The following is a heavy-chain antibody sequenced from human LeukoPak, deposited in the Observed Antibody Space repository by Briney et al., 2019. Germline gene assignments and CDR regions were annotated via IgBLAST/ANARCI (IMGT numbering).Heavy chain of an antibody. D-gene: IGHD3-3*01. CDR1: GGSISSSSYY. Sequence: SETLSLTCTVSGGSISSSSYYWGWIRQPPGKGLEWIGNIYYSGSTYYNPSLKSRVTISVDTSKNQFSLKLSSVTAADTAVYYCARGHSMTIFGVISHYYCMDVWGKGTTVTISS. V-gene: IGHV4-39*07. CDR2: IYYSGST. CDR3: ARGHSMTIFGVISHYYCMDV. J-gene: IGHJ6*03.